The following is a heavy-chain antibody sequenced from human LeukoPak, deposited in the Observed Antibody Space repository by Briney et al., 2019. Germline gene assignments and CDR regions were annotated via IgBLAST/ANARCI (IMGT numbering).Heavy chain of an antibody. CDR1: GFTFDDYA. CDR3: AKDRSPYCGGDCYSPLDY. Sequence: GRSLRLSCAASGFTFDDYAMHWVRQAPGKGLEWVSGISWNSGSIGYADSVKGRFTISRDNAKNSLYLQMNSLRAEDTALYYCAKDRSPYCGGDCYSPLDYWGQGTLVTVSS. J-gene: IGHJ4*02. CDR2: ISWNSGSI. D-gene: IGHD2-21*02. V-gene: IGHV3-9*01.